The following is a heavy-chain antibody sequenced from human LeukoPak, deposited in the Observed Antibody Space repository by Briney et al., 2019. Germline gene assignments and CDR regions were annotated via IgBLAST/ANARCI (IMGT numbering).Heavy chain of an antibody. D-gene: IGHD1-1*01. CDR1: GFTFSTYA. V-gene: IGHV3-23*01. Sequence: GGSLRLSCVASGFTFSTYAMTWVRQAPGKGLEWVSGISGSGGTTYYADSVKGRFTISRDNSKNTLYLQMNNLRAEDTALYYCAKGYWNPGYWGQGTLVTVSS. CDR2: ISGSGGTT. J-gene: IGHJ4*02. CDR3: AKGYWNPGY.